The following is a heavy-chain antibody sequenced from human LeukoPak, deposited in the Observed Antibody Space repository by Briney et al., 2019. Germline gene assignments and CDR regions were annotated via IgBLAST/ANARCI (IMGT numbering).Heavy chain of an antibody. CDR1: GFTFSGSA. D-gene: IGHD6-13*01. V-gene: IGHV3-73*01. CDR3: ARVYSSSWSGSYFDY. J-gene: IGHJ4*02. Sequence: GGSLRLSCAASGFTFSGSAMHWVRQASGKGLEWVGRIRSKANSYATAYAASVKGRFTISRDDSQNSLYLQMNSLKTEDTAVYYCARVYSSSWSGSYFDYWGQGTLVTVSS. CDR2: IRSKANSYAT.